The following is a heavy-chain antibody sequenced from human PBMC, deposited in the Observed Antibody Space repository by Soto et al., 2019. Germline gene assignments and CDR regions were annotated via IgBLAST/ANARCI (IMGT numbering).Heavy chain of an antibody. CDR2: ISYDGSNK. J-gene: IGHJ4*02. CDR1: GFTFSSYG. Sequence: QVQLVESGGGVVQPGRSLRLSCAASGFTFSSYGMHWVRQAPGKGLEWVAVISYDGSNKYYADSVKGRFTISRDNSKNTLYLQMNSLRAEDMAVYYCAKDSGFASYFDYWGQGTLVTVSS. D-gene: IGHD6-19*01. V-gene: IGHV3-30*18. CDR3: AKDSGFASYFDY.